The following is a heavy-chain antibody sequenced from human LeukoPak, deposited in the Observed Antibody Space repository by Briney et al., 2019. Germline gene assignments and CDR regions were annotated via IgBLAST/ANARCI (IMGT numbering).Heavy chain of an antibody. Sequence: ASVKVSCKASGYTFTSYDINWVRQATGQGLEWMGWMNPNSGNTGYAQKFQGWVTMTRDTSISTAYMELSRLRSDDTAVYYCARSDYGDYFGYWGQGTLVTVSS. CDR2: MNPNSGNT. V-gene: IGHV1-8*01. CDR1: GYTFTSYD. D-gene: IGHD4-17*01. J-gene: IGHJ4*02. CDR3: ARSDYGDYFGY.